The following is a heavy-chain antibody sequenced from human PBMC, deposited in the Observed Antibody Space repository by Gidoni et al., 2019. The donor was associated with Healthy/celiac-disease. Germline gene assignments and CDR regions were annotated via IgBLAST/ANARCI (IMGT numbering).Heavy chain of an antibody. CDR1: GFTFISYA. V-gene: IGHV3-23*01. CDR3: ANGNGDYVWGSYRYSDY. D-gene: IGHD3-16*02. J-gene: IGHJ4*02. Sequence: EVQLLESGGGLVQPGGSLRLSCAASGFTFISYAMGWVRQAPGKGLEWVSAISGSGGSTYYAESVKGRFTISRDNSKNTLYLQMNSLRAEDTAVYYCANGNGDYVWGSYRYSDYWGQGTLVTVSS. CDR2: ISGSGGST.